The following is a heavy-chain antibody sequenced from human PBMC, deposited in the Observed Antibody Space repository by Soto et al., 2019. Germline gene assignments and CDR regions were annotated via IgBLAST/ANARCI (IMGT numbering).Heavy chain of an antibody. CDR1: GFSFSTYA. Sequence: EVQLLESGGGLVQPGGSLRLSCVASGFSFSTYAMSWARQAPGKGLEWVAVISGRDDSTYYGDSVKGRFTISRDNSKITLYLQMNSLSADDTAVYYCARDRERDAWYEDYWGQGTLVTVST. CDR2: ISGRDDST. V-gene: IGHV3-23*02. CDR3: ARDRERDAWYEDY. D-gene: IGHD6-13*01. J-gene: IGHJ4*02.